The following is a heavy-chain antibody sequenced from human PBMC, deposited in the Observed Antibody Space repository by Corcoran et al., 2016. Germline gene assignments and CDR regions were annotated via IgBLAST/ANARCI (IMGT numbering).Heavy chain of an antibody. CDR2: IKQDGSEK. V-gene: IGHV3-7*01. CDR3: ARRGYDILTGYYTFDY. J-gene: IGHJ4*02. Sequence: EVQLVESGGGLVQPGGSLRLSCAASGFTFSSYWMSWVRQAPGKGLEWVANIKQDGSEKYYVDSVKGRFTISRDNAKNSLYLQMNSLRAEDTAVYYCARRGYDILTGYYTFDYWGQGTLVTVSS. D-gene: IGHD3-9*01. CDR1: GFTFSSYW.